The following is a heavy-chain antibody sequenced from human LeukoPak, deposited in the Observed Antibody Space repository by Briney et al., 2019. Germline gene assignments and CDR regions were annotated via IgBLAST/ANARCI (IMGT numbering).Heavy chain of an antibody. CDR1: SGSISNYY. V-gene: IGHV4-59*12. Sequence: PSETLSLTCTVSSGSISNYYWSWIRQPPGKGLEWIGYIYYSESTKYNPSLKSRLTISVDTSKNQFSLKLSSVTAADTAVYYCARGVRWLQLSYFDYWGQGTLVTVSS. D-gene: IGHD5-24*01. J-gene: IGHJ4*02. CDR2: IYYSEST. CDR3: ARGVRWLQLSYFDY.